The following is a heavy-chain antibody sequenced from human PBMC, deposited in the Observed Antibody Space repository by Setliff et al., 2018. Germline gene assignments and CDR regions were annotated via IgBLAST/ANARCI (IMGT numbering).Heavy chain of an antibody. CDR3: ASAGHSGSWFPFDAFHI. CDR1: GFTFSTHS. V-gene: IGHV3-21*01. Sequence: LRLSCAASGFTFSTHSMNWVRQAPGKGLEWVSSISRSSTYIYYADSMKGRFTISRDNAKNSLYLQMNSLRAEDTVVYYCASAGHSGSWFPFDAFHIWGQGTMVTVSS. D-gene: IGHD6-13*01. J-gene: IGHJ3*02. CDR2: ISRSSTYI.